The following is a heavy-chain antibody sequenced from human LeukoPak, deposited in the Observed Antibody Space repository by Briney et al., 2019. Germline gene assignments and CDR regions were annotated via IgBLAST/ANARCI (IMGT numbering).Heavy chain of an antibody. D-gene: IGHD1-26*01. Sequence: ASVKVSCKASGYTFTSYGISWVRRAPGQGLEWMGWISAYNGNTNYAQKLQGRVTMTTDTSTSTAYMELRSLRSDDTAVYYCARGPKRWELQPTGYWGQGTLVTVSS. CDR1: GYTFTSYG. V-gene: IGHV1-18*01. J-gene: IGHJ4*02. CDR3: ARGPKRWELQPTGY. CDR2: ISAYNGNT.